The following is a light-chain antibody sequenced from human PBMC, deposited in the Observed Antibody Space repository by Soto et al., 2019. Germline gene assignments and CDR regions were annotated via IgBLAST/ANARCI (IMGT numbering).Light chain of an antibody. CDR3: KSYAGSYTYV. Sequence: QSALTQPPSASGSPGQSVTISCTGTKNDIGVYDFVSWYQHHPGKAPRLIIYEVVQRPSGVPDRFSGSKSGNTASLTVSGLQAADEADYFCKSYAGSYTYVCGSGTKLTVL. V-gene: IGLV2-8*01. CDR1: KNDIGVYDF. CDR2: EVV. J-gene: IGLJ1*01.